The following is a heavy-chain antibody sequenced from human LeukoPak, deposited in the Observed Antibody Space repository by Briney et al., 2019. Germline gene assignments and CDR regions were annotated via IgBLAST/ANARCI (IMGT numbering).Heavy chain of an antibody. CDR1: GFTLSSYW. CDR2: INSDGSCT. D-gene: IGHD2-8*01. V-gene: IGHV3-74*01. Sequence: PGGSLRLSCAASGFTLSSYWMHWVRQIPGKGLVWVSGINSDGSCTSYADFVKGRFTISRDNAKNTVYLQMNSLRDEDTAVYYCATSRTFDYWGQGTLVTVSS. J-gene: IGHJ4*02. CDR3: ATSRTFDY.